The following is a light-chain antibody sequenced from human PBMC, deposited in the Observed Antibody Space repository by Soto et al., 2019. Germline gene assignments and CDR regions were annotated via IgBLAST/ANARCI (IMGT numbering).Light chain of an antibody. V-gene: IGKV1-39*01. CDR3: QQSYSTPYT. CDR1: QSISSY. J-gene: IGKJ2*01. CDR2: AAS. Sequence: DIEMTQSPSSLSASVGDRVTITCRASQSISSYLDWYQQKPGKAPKLLIYAASSLQGGGPPRFSGSGSGTDFTLTISSLQPEDFAPYYCQQSYSTPYTFGQGTKLEIK.